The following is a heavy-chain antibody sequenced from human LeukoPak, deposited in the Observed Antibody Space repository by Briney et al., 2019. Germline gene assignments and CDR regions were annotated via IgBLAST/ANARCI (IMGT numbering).Heavy chain of an antibody. V-gene: IGHV1-46*01. CDR1: GYTFTSYG. Sequence: GASVKVSCKASGYTFTSYGISWVRQAPGQGLEWMGLINPTGGSTGYAQKFQGRVTMTRDMSTSTAYMELSRLRSDDTAVYYCARRKKQWPLPSLDYWGQGTLVTVSS. D-gene: IGHD6-19*01. CDR2: INPTGGST. CDR3: ARRKKQWPLPSLDY. J-gene: IGHJ4*02.